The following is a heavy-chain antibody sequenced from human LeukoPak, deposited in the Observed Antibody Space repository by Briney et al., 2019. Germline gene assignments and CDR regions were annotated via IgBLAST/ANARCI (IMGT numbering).Heavy chain of an antibody. CDR1: GYIFTSYY. D-gene: IGHD4-17*01. CDR3: ARSYDYGDYTDY. J-gene: IGHJ4*02. CDR2: INPSGGST. V-gene: IGHV1-46*01. Sequence: ASVKVSCKASGYIFTSYYMHWVRQAPGQGLEWMGIINPSGGSTTYAQKFQGRVTMTRDMSTSTVYMELSSLRSEDAAVYYCARSYDYGDYTDYWGQGALVTVSS.